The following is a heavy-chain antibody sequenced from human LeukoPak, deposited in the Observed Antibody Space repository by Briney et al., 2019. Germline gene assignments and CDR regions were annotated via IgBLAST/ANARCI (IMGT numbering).Heavy chain of an antibody. V-gene: IGHV4-39*07. CDR1: GGSITNGSYY. J-gene: IGHJ3*02. CDR2: LFYSGST. Sequence: SETLSLTCTVSGGSITNGSYYWVWIRQPPGKGLEWIGSLFYSGSTYYNPSLKSRVTISVGTSKKHFSLKLSSVTAADTAVYYCARVLQKFGGLDIWGQGTMVTVSS. D-gene: IGHD2-15*01. CDR3: ARVLQKFGGLDI.